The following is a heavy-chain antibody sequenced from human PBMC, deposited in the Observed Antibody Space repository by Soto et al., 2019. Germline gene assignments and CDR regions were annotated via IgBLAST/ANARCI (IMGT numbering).Heavy chain of an antibody. CDR2: ISYDGSNK. V-gene: IGHV3-30-3*01. CDR3: ARVLATTVIFPIHGLDH. D-gene: IGHD4-4*01. CDR1: GFTFSNYA. Sequence: GGSLRLSCAASGFTFSNYAINWVRQAPGKGLEWVALISYDGSNKFYADSVKGRFTISRDNSKNTLYLHMSSLSVEDTAVYYCARVLATTVIFPIHGLDHWGQGTLVTVSS. J-gene: IGHJ4*02.